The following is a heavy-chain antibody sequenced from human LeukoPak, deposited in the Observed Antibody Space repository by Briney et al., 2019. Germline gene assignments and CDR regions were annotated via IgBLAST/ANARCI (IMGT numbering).Heavy chain of an antibody. J-gene: IGHJ5*02. CDR3: AREYASGTYNNGPNWFDP. Sequence: GGSLRLSCAASGFTFSSYAMHWVRQAPGKGLEWVAVISYDGSNKYYADSVKGRFTISRDNSKNTLYLQMNSLRAEDTAVYYCAREYASGTYNNGPNWFDPWGQGTLVTVSS. CDR2: ISYDGSNK. CDR1: GFTFSSYA. V-gene: IGHV3-30-3*01. D-gene: IGHD3-10*01.